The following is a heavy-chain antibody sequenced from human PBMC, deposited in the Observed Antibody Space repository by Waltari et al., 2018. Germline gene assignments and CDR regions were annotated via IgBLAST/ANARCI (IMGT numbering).Heavy chain of an antibody. Sequence: QLQLLESAPGLEKPSETLSLTWPGPRGSISMSSYYWGWLRQPPGKGLEWIGNIFYSGSTYYKPSLKSRVTISVDTTKNQFSLKLSSVTAADTAVYYCARGYYMDVWCKGTTVTISS. V-gene: IGHV4-39*07. CDR2: IFYSGST. CDR1: RGSISMSSYY. J-gene: IGHJ6*03. CDR3: ARGYYMDV.